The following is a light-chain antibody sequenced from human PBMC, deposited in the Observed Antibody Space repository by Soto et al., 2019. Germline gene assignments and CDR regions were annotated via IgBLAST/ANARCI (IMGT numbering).Light chain of an antibody. V-gene: IGKV3-20*01. CDR1: QSVSSSY. CDR2: GAS. J-gene: IGKJ2*01. CDR3: QQYDISLNT. Sequence: EIVLTQSPGTLSLSPGERATLSCRASQSVSSSYLAWYPQKPGQAPRLLIYGASTRAPGIPDRFSGSGSWTDFTVTISSLEPEDFGVYYCQQYDISLNTFGLGTKLEI.